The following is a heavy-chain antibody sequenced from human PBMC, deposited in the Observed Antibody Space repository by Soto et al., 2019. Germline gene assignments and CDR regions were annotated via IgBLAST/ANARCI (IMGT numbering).Heavy chain of an antibody. V-gene: IGHV3-72*01. Sequence: EVQLVESGGGLVQPGGSLRLSCAASGFTFSDHSMDWVRQAPGKGLEWVGRIRKKVNSYTTEYAASVKGRFTISRDDSKNSLYLQMNSLKTEDTAFYYCARVATAYNYDYWGQGTLVTVSS. D-gene: IGHD2-21*02. J-gene: IGHJ4*02. CDR3: ARVATAYNYDY. CDR1: GFTFSDHS. CDR2: IRKKVNSYTT.